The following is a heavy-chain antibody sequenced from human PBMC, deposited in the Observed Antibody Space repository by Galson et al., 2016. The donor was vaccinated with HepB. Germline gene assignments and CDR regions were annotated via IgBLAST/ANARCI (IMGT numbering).Heavy chain of an antibody. V-gene: IGHV1-46*01. J-gene: IGHJ4*02. CDR1: GYTFTTYF. D-gene: IGHD7-27*01. CDR3: ARHLGSELDC. CDR2: INHSAGNT. Sequence: SVKVSCKASGYTFTTYFINWVRQAPGLGLEWMGIINHSAGNTSYAQKFKGRVTMTRDKSTITVFMELRSLRSDDTAVYYCARHLGSELDCWGQGTLVTVSS.